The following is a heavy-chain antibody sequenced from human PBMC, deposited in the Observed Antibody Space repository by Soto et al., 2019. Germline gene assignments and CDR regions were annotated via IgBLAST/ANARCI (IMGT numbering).Heavy chain of an antibody. V-gene: IGHV4-34*01. Sequence: PSETLSLTCAVYGGSFSGYYWSWIRQPPGKGLEWIGEINHSGSTNYNPSLKSRVTISVDTSKNQFSLKLSSVTAADTAVYYCARLMAAAGVAQGDYWGQGTLVTVSS. J-gene: IGHJ4*02. CDR3: ARLMAAAGVAQGDY. D-gene: IGHD6-13*01. CDR2: INHSGST. CDR1: GGSFSGYY.